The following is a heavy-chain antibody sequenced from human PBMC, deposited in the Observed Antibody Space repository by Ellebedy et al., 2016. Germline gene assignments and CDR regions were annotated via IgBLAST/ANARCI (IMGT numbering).Heavy chain of an antibody. V-gene: IGHV3-33*06. CDR1: GFTFSSYG. CDR2: IWYDGSNK. D-gene: IGHD6-19*01. J-gene: IGHJ4*02. CDR3: AKDWEQWLVRGFDY. Sequence: GGSLRLSCAASGFTFSSYGIHWVRQAPGKGLEWVAVIWYDGSNKYYADSVKGRFTISRDNSKNTLYLQMNSLRAKDTAVYYCAKDWEQWLVRGFDYWGQGTLVTVSS.